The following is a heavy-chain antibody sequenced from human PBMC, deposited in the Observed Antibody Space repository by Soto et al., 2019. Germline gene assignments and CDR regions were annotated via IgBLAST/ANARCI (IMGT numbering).Heavy chain of an antibody. J-gene: IGHJ5*02. Sequence: PSEILSLTCTVSGGSISSYYWSWIRQPAGKGLEWIGRIYTSGSTNYNPSLKSRVTMSVDTSKNQFSLKLSSVTAADTAVYYCARDVWFGEFGWFDPWGQGTLVTVSS. V-gene: IGHV4-4*07. D-gene: IGHD3-10*01. CDR1: GGSISSYY. CDR2: IYTSGST. CDR3: ARDVWFGEFGWFDP.